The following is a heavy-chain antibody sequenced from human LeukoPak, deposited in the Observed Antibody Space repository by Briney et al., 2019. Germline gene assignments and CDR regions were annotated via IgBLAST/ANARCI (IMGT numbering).Heavy chain of an antibody. CDR2: INAGNGKT. J-gene: IGHJ4*02. D-gene: IGHD4-17*01. CDR3: ARARWTSTVTTYYLDC. CDR1: GYIFTDYA. V-gene: IGHV1-3*01. Sequence: AASVKDSRKASGYIFTDYAIQWVRQAPGQGREWMGWINAGNGKTKYSQKFQGRVTITRDTSASTAYMELSGLRSDDTAVYYCARARWTSTVTTYYLDCGGQGTLVTVYS.